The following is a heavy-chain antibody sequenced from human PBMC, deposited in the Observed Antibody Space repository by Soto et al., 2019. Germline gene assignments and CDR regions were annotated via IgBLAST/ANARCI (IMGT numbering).Heavy chain of an antibody. CDR3: ERRRRYSSSSGDYYYYGMDV. V-gene: IGHV5-51*01. CDR1: GYSFTSYW. CDR2: IYPGDSDT. D-gene: IGHD6-6*01. Sequence: PGDSLKISCKGSGYSFTSYWIGWVRQMPGKGLEWMGIIYPGDSDTSYSPSFQGQVTISADKSISTAYLQWSSLKASDTAMYYCERRRRYSSSSGDYYYYGMDVWGQGTTVTDSS. J-gene: IGHJ6*02.